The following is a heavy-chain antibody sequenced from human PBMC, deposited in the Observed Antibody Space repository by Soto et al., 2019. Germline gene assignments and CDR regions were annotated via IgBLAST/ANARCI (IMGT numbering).Heavy chain of an antibody. V-gene: IGHV4-39*01. CDR3: ARRLYYDSSGFEGGGMDV. D-gene: IGHD3-22*01. CDR1: GGSLSSSSYY. Sequence: SETLSLTCTVSGGSLSSSSYYWGWLRQPPGKGLEWIGSIYYSGSTYYNPSLKSRVTISVDTSKNQFSLKLSSVTAADTAVYYCARRLYYDSSGFEGGGMDVWRQGTTVTVSS. J-gene: IGHJ6*02. CDR2: IYYSGST.